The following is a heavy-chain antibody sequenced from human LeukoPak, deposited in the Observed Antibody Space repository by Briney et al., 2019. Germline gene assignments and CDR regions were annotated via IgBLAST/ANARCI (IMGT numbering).Heavy chain of an antibody. D-gene: IGHD6-19*01. V-gene: IGHV1-2*02. Sequence: ASVKVSCKASVYTFTGYYMYWVRQAPGQGLEWMGWINPNSGGTNYAQKFQGRVTMTRDTSISTAYMDLSRLRSDDTAVYYCARDSGIAVAGEFDFWGQGTLVTVSS. J-gene: IGHJ4*02. CDR2: INPNSGGT. CDR3: ARDSGIAVAGEFDF. CDR1: VYTFTGYY.